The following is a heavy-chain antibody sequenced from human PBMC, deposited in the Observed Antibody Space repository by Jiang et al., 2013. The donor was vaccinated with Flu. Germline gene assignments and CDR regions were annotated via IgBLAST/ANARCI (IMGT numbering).Heavy chain of an antibody. CDR2: INAGNGNT. CDR3: ARSGGPNIVVVTARSDWFDP. D-gene: IGHD2-21*02. J-gene: IGHJ5*02. CDR1: GYTFTSYA. Sequence: GAEVKKPGASVKVSCKASGYTFTSYAMHWVRQAPGQRLEWMGWINAGNGNTKYSQKFQGRVTITRDTSASTAYMELSSLRSEDTAVYYCARSGGPNIVVVTARSDWFDPWGQGTLVTVSS. V-gene: IGHV1-3*01.